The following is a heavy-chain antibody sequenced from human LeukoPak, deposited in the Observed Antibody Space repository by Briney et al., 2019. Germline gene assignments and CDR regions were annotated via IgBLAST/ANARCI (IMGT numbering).Heavy chain of an antibody. D-gene: IGHD1-20*01. CDR1: GYTFTGYY. V-gene: IGHV1-2*02. CDR2: INPNSGGT. CDR3: ARDNWNLQVQTKSRGWFDP. Sequence: GASVKVSCKASGYTFTGYYMHWVRQAPGQGLEWMGWINPNSGGTNYAQKFQGRVTMTRDTSISTAYMELSRLRSDDTAVYYCARDNWNLQVQTKSRGWFDPWGQGTLVTVSS. J-gene: IGHJ5*02.